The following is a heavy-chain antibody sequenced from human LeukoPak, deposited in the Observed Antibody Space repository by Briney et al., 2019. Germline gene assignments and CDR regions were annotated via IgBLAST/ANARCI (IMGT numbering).Heavy chain of an antibody. D-gene: IGHD3-9*01. J-gene: IGHJ4*02. Sequence: GGSLRLSCVASGFTFSDYYMSWIRQAPGKGLGWISYITSSSSDTNYADSVKGRFTISRDNAKKSLYLQMNSLRAEDTAVYYCARDYDILTGYFRGGFDYWGQGTLVTVSS. CDR1: GFTFSDYY. V-gene: IGHV3-11*05. CDR2: ITSSSSDT. CDR3: ARDYDILTGYFRGGFDY.